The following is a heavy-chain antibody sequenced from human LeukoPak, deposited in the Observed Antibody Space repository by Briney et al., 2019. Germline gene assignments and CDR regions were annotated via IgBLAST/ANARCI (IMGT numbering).Heavy chain of an antibody. D-gene: IGHD3-10*01. V-gene: IGHV1-69*04. CDR1: GGTFSIYA. J-gene: IGHJ4*02. CDR3: ARDIGAMVRGEVDY. CDR2: IIPILGIA. Sequence: SVTVSFTGSGGTFSIYAISWVRQAPGQGREWMGRIIPILGIANYAQKFQGRVTITADKSTTTAHMELSSLRSEDTAVYYCARDIGAMVRGEVDYWGQGTLVTVSS.